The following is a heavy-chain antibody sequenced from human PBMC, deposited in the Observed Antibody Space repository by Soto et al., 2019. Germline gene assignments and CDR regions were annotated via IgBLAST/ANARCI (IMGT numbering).Heavy chain of an antibody. CDR2: ISAYNGNT. Sequence: ASVKVSCKASGYTFTSYGISWVRQAPGQGLEWMGWISAYNGNTNYAQKLQGRVTMTTDTSTSTAYTELRSLRSDDTAVYYCARVPELAGTVTIDYWGQGTLVTSPQ. CDR1: GYTFTSYG. CDR3: ARVPELAGTVTIDY. D-gene: IGHD6-19*01. J-gene: IGHJ4*02. V-gene: IGHV1-18*04.